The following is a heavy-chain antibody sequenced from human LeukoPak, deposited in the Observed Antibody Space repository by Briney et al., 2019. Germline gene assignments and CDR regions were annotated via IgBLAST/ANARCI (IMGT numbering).Heavy chain of an antibody. CDR3: ARVIGWAFVLMVYAY. CDR1: GYTFTGYY. J-gene: IGHJ4*02. Sequence: GASVKVSCKASGYTFTGYYMHWVRQAPGQGLEWMGWINPNSGGTNYAQKFQGRVTMTRDTSISTAYMELSRLRSDDTAVYYCARVIGWAFVLMVYAYWGQGTLVTVSS. D-gene: IGHD2-8*01. V-gene: IGHV1-2*02. CDR2: INPNSGGT.